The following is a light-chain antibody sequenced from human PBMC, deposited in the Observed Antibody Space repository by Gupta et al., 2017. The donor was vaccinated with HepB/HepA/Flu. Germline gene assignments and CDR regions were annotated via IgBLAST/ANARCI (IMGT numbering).Light chain of an antibody. CDR3: VLYMGSGIWV. Sequence: QTVVTQEPSFSVSPGGTVTLTCGLSSGSVSTSYYPSWYQQTPGQPPRTLIYSTNTRSSGVPDRFSGSILGNKAVLTITGAQADDESDYYCVLYMGSGIWVFGGGTKLTVL. CDR1: SGSVSTSYY. V-gene: IGLV8-61*01. CDR2: STN. J-gene: IGLJ3*02.